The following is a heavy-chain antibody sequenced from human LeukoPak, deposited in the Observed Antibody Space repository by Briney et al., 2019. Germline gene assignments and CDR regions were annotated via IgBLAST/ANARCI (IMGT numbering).Heavy chain of an antibody. D-gene: IGHD3-10*01. CDR2: ISGSGGST. J-gene: IGHJ4*02. CDR3: AKSRGSGSSMARGVNFDC. Sequence: GGTLRLSCAASGFTFSSYGMSWVRQALGKGLEWISAISGSGGSTDYVDFVKGRFTISRDNSKNTLFLQMNSLRAEDTAVYYCAKSRGSGSSMARGVNFDCWGQGTLVTVSS. CDR1: GFTFSSYG. V-gene: IGHV3-23*01.